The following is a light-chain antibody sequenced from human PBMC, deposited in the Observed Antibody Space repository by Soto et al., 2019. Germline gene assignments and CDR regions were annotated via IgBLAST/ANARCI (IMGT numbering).Light chain of an antibody. V-gene: IGLV2-14*01. J-gene: IGLJ2*01. CDR3: AAWDDSLSGSHVV. Sequence: QSALTQPASVSGSPGPSITISCTGTSTDVGGYNYVSWYQQHPGKAPKFMIYDVSNRPSGVSNRFSGSKSGNTASLTISGLQAEDEADYYCAAWDDSLSGSHVVFGGGTKLTVL. CDR1: STDVGGYNY. CDR2: DVS.